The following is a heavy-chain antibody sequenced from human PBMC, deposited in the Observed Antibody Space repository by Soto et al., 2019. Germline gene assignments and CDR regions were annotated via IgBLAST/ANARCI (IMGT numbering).Heavy chain of an antibody. V-gene: IGHV4-59*08. CDR3: ARHATSSGWSNWFDP. CDR1: GGSISYSY. J-gene: IGHJ5*02. CDR2: IYYTGST. D-gene: IGHD6-19*01. Sequence: TSETLSLTCTVSGGSISYSYWSWIRQPPGKGLEWIGFIYYTGSTYYNPSLKGRLTISIDTSKNQFSLILTSVTATDTAVYYCARHATSSGWSNWFDPWGQGALVTVSS.